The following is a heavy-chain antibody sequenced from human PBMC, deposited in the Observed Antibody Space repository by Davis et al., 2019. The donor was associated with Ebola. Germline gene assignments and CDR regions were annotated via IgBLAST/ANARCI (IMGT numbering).Heavy chain of an antibody. CDR1: GGSFSGYY. CDR3: ARSTHLFRSWHY. Sequence: SETLSLTCAVYGGSFSGYYWSWIRQPPGKGLEWTGEINHSGSTNYNPSLKSRVTISVDTSKNQFSLKLSSVTAADTAVYYCARSTHLFRSWHYWGQGTLVTVSS. CDR2: INHSGST. V-gene: IGHV4-34*01. J-gene: IGHJ4*02. D-gene: IGHD3-3*01.